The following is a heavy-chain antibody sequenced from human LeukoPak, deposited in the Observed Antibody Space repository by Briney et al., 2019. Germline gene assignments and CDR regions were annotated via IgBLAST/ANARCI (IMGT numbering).Heavy chain of an antibody. CDR1: GGSVSSGSYY. V-gene: IGHV4-61*01. CDR2: IYYSGST. J-gene: IGHJ4*02. CDR3: ARDWDY. Sequence: LXLTCTVSGGSVSSGSYYWSWIRQPPGKGLEWLGYIYYSGSTNYNPSLKSRVTISVDTSKNQFSLKLSSVTAADTAVYYCARDWDYWGQGTLVTVSS.